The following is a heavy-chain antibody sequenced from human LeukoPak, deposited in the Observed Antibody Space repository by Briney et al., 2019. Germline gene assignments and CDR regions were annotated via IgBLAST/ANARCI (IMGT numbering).Heavy chain of an antibody. J-gene: IGHJ4*02. Sequence: KASETLSLTCAVSGGSISSGGYSWSWIRQPPGKGLEWIGYIYHSGSTYYNPSLKSRVTISVDTSKNQFSLKLSSVTAADTAVYYCAREDITGTASYFDYWGQGTLVTVSS. CDR1: GGSISSGGYS. CDR2: IYHSGST. D-gene: IGHD1-7*01. CDR3: AREDITGTASYFDY. V-gene: IGHV4-30-2*01.